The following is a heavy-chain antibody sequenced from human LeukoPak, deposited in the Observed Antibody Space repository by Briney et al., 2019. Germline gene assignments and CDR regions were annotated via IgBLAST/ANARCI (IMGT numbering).Heavy chain of an antibody. D-gene: IGHD3-10*01. CDR2: IKQAGSEK. Sequence: GGSRRLSCAASGFTFGSYWMSWVRQAPGKGLEWVAKIKQAGSEKYYVASVKGRFTIYRDNAKNSLYLQMNSLRAEDTAVYYCARVPFGRGADYWGQGTLVTVSS. V-gene: IGHV3-7*03. J-gene: IGHJ4*02. CDR1: GFTFGSYW. CDR3: ARVPFGRGADY.